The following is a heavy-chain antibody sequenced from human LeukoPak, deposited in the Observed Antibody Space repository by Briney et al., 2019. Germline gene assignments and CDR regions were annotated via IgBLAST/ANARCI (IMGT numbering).Heavy chain of an antibody. V-gene: IGHV4-59*12. Sequence: SETLSLTCTVSGGSISSYYWSWIRQPPGKGLEWIGYIYYSGSTNYNPSLKSRVTISVDTSKNQFSLKLSSVTAADTAVYYCARARSGSRWDYWGQGTLVTVSS. CDR2: IYYSGST. D-gene: IGHD1-26*01. CDR1: GGSISSYY. CDR3: ARARSGSRWDY. J-gene: IGHJ4*02.